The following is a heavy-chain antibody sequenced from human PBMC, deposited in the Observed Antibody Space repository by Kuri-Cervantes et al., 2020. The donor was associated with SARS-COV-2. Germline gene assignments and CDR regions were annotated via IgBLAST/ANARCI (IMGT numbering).Heavy chain of an antibody. D-gene: IGHD3-22*01. V-gene: IGHV3-23*01. Sequence: GGSLRLSCAASGFTFSSYAMSWVRQAPGEGLEWVSAISGSGGSTYYADSVKGRFTISRDNSKNTLYLQMNSLRAEDTAVYYCAKDISSGYYFDAFDIWGQGTMVTVSS. J-gene: IGHJ3*02. CDR2: ISGSGGST. CDR1: GFTFSSYA. CDR3: AKDISSGYYFDAFDI.